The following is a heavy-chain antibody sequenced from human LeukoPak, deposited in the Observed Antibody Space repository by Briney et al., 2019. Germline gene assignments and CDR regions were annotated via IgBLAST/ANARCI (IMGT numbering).Heavy chain of an antibody. Sequence: GASVKVSCKASEYIFTDYAINWVRQAPGQRLEWMGWINAGNGNTKYSQKFQGRVTITRDTSASTAYMELSSLTSEDTAVYYCARDLYCSGGSCYFDYWGQGTLVTVSS. D-gene: IGHD2-15*01. V-gene: IGHV1-3*01. CDR2: INAGNGNT. J-gene: IGHJ4*02. CDR3: ARDLYCSGGSCYFDY. CDR1: EYIFTDYA.